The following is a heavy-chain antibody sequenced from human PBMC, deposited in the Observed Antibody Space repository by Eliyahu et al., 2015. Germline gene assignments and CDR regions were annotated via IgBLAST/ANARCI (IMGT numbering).Heavy chain of an antibody. J-gene: IGHJ4*02. CDR1: GFXGSDSY. Sequence: EVQVVEAGGGLVQPGGSLRLSCAASGFXGSDSYMSWXRQAPGKGLEWVSVIYAGGYTHYADSVRGRFTISRDTSKNTLSLQMNSLRAEDTGVYYCAREGRISVFGVASKWGQGTLVTVSS. D-gene: IGHD3-3*01. V-gene: IGHV3-66*01. CDR3: AREGRISVFGVASK. CDR2: IYAGGYT.